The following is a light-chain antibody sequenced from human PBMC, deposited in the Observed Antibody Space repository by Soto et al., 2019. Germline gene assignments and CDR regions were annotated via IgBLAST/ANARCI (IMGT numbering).Light chain of an antibody. J-gene: IGKJ3*01. Sequence: EIVMTQSPVTLSVSPGERATLSCTASQSVNNNVAWYQQKPGHTPRLLMYSASIGATGAPARFSGSGSGSDFTLTISSLQPEDFAVYYCQQYNKSPLTFGPGTKVDIK. CDR1: QSVNNN. CDR3: QQYNKSPLT. CDR2: SAS. V-gene: IGKV3-15*01.